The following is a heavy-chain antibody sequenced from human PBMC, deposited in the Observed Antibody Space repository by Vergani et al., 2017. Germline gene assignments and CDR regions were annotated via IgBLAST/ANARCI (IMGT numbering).Heavy chain of an antibody. CDR3: ASGGHGSENGGALQL. V-gene: IGHV5-51*01. CDR1: GYIFSNFW. Sequence: EVMLVQSGAEVKKPGESLKISCQAFGYIFSNFWIGWVRQRPGIGLEWMGIIYPGDSEVKSNPTFRGQVIFSVDTSVNTAYLQWRSLQASDTATYFCASGGHGSENGGALQLWGQGTNITVSS. D-gene: IGHD3-10*01. J-gene: IGHJ3*01. CDR2: IYPGDSEV.